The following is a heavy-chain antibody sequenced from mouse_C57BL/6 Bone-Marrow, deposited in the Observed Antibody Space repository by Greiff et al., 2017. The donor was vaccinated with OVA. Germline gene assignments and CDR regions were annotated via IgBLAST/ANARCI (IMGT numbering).Heavy chain of an antibody. CDR1: GFTFSSYA. V-gene: IGHV5-4*01. CDR3: ARELLLRTWFAY. Sequence: EVQGVESGGGLVKPGGSLKLSCAASGFTFSSYAMSWVRQTPEKRLEWVATISAGGSYTNYPDNVKGRFTISRDNAKNNLDLQMSHLKSEDTAMYYCARELLLRTWFAYWGQGTLVTVSA. CDR2: ISAGGSYT. D-gene: IGHD1-1*01. J-gene: IGHJ3*01.